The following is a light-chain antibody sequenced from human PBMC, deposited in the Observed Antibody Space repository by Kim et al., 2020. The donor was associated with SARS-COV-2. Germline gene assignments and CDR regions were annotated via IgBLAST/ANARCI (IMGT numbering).Light chain of an antibody. CDR2: GAS. Sequence: LSPGERAPLSCRASQSVSNSYLAWYQQTPGHAPRLIIYGASNRATGLPDRFSGSGSGTDFPLNISRLEPEDFAVYYCQQYRSLFTFGPGTKVDIK. CDR1: QSVSNSY. CDR3: QQYRSLFT. J-gene: IGKJ3*01. V-gene: IGKV3-20*01.